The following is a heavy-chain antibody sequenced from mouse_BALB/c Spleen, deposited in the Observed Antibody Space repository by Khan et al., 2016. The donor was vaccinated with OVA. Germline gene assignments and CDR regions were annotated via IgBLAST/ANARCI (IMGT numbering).Heavy chain of an antibody. CDR2: INPTSGYT. CDR3: TRDRIDY. CDR1: GYTFTTYW. V-gene: IGHV1-7*01. J-gene: IGHJ2*01. Sequence: VELVESGAELAKPGASVKMSCKASGYTFTTYWMHWVKQRPGQGLEWIGYINPTSGYTDYNAKFKDRATLSADKSSSTAYMQLSSLTSEDAAVYYCTRDRIDYWGQGTTLTVSS.